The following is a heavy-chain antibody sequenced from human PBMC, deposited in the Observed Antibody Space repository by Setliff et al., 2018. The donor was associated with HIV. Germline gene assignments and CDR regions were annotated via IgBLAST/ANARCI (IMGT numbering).Heavy chain of an antibody. CDR2: INHSGRT. J-gene: IGHJ6*03. CDR1: GGSFSDNY. Sequence: TLSLTCAVYGGSFSDNYWSWIRQSPGKGLEWIGEINHSGRTKYSPSLRSRVSISVDTSKTQFSLRLSSVTAADTAVYYCARVSCSSWYSIPLYYYYSMDVWGKGTTVTVSS. D-gene: IGHD6-13*01. CDR3: ARVSCSSWYSIPLYYYYSMDV. V-gene: IGHV4-34*01.